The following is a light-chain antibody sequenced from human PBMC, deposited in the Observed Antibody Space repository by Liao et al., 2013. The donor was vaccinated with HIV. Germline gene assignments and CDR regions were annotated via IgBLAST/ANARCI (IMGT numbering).Light chain of an antibody. V-gene: IGLV3-1*01. CDR1: TLGDKY. J-gene: IGLJ2*01. Sequence: SYELTQPPSVSVSPGQTASITCSGDTLGDKYACWYQQRPGQSPVLVIYHDTRRPSGIPERFSGSNSGSTATLTISGTQAMDDADYFCQAWDSSAAVVFGGGTKLTVL. CDR3: QAWDSSAAVV. CDR2: HDT.